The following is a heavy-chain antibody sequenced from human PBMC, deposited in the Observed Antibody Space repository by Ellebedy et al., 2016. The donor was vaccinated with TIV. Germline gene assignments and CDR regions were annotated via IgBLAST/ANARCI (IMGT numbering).Heavy chain of an antibody. V-gene: IGHV3-53*04. CDR1: GFTVSSNY. Sequence: GGSLRLSCAASGFTVSSNYMSWVRQAPGKGLEWVSVIYSGGSTYYADSVKGRFTISRHNSKNTLYLQMNSLRAEDTAVYYCARDHVVVVPAAMPNYYYYGMDVWGQGTTVTVSS. CDR3: ARDHVVVVPAAMPNYYYYGMDV. CDR2: IYSGGST. J-gene: IGHJ6*02. D-gene: IGHD2-2*01.